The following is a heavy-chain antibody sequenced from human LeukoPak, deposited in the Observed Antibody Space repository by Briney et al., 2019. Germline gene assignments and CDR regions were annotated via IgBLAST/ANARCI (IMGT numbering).Heavy chain of an antibody. CDR1: GFTFSSYA. CDR2: ISYDGSNK. J-gene: IGHJ4*02. Sequence: GGSLRLSCAASGFTFSSYAMHWVRQAPGKGLEWVAVISYDGSNKYYADSVKGRFTISRDNSKNTLYLQMNSLRAEDTAVYYCARDFLWFGESAADYWGQGTLVTVSS. V-gene: IGHV3-30-3*01. CDR3: ARDFLWFGESAADY. D-gene: IGHD3-10*01.